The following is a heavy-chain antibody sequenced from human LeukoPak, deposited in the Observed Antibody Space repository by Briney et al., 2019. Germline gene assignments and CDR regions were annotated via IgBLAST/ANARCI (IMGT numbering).Heavy chain of an antibody. V-gene: IGHV1-2*02. CDR1: GYTFTGYY. D-gene: IGHD1-26*01. J-gene: IGHJ5*02. CDR3: AREHTGIVGATWFDP. CDR2: INPNSGGT. Sequence: ASVKVSCKASGYTFTGYYMHWLRQAPGQGLEWMGWINPNSGGTNYAQKFQGRVTMTRDTSISTAYMELSRLRSDDTAVYYCAREHTGIVGATWFDPWGQGTLVTVSS.